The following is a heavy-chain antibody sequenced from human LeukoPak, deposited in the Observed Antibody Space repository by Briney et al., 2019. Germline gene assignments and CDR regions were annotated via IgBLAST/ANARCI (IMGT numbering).Heavy chain of an antibody. Sequence: GGSLRLSCAASGFTFSSYAMHWVRQAPGKGLEWVAVISYDGSNKYYADSVKGRFTISRDNSKNTLYLQMNSLRAEDTAVYYCARDRELDGYLDCWGQGTLVTVSS. D-gene: IGHD3-10*01. CDR1: GFTFSSYA. CDR3: ARDRELDGYLDC. CDR2: ISYDGSNK. J-gene: IGHJ4*02. V-gene: IGHV3-30-3*01.